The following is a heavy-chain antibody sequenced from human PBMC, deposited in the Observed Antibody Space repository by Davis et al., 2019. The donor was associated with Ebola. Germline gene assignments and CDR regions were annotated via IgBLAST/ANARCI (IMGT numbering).Heavy chain of an antibody. V-gene: IGHV3-23*01. Sequence: GESLKISCAASGFTFSSYSMNWVRQAPGKDWLEWVSAISGSGGSTYYADSVKGRFTISRDNSKNTLYLQMNSLRAEDTAVYYCAKDIWTVTTPDYWGQGTLVTVSS. CDR2: ISGSGGST. CDR1: GFTFSSYS. CDR3: AKDIWTVTTPDY. D-gene: IGHD4-17*01. J-gene: IGHJ4*02.